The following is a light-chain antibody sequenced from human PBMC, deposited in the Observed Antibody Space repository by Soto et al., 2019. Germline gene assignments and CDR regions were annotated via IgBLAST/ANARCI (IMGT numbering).Light chain of an antibody. CDR3: QHYNSYSEA. J-gene: IGKJ1*01. CDR1: QSISSW. CDR2: KAS. Sequence: DIQMTQSPSTLSASVGDRVTVICRASQSISSWLAWYQQKGGKAPKLLISKASNLDSGVPSRFSGSGSGTEFNLTISSLQPDDFATYYCQHYNSYSEAFGQGTKVDIK. V-gene: IGKV1-5*03.